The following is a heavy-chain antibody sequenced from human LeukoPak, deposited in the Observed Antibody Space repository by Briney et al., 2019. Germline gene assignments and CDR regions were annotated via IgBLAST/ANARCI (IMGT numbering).Heavy chain of an antibody. D-gene: IGHD5-12*01. CDR2: IKQDGSEK. CDR3: ARRGSGYDLVGYLDY. CDR1: GFTFSSYW. Sequence: GGSLRLSCAASGFTFSSYWMSWVRQAPGKGLEWVANIKQDGSEKNYVDSVKGRFTISRDNAKNSLYLQMNSLRAEDTAVYYCARRGSGYDLVGYLDYWGQGTLVTVSS. J-gene: IGHJ4*02. V-gene: IGHV3-7*01.